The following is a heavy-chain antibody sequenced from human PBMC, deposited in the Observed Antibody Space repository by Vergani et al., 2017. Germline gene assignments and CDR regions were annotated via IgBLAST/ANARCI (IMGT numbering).Heavy chain of an antibody. CDR3: ARDIVVVPASDNWFDP. J-gene: IGHJ5*02. CDR2: ISAYNGNT. V-gene: IGHV1-18*01. CDR1: GYTFTSYG. Sequence: QVQLVQSGAEVKKPGASVKVSCKASGYTFTSYGISWVRQAPGQGLEWMGWISAYNGNTNYAQKLQGRVTMTTDTSTGTAYMELRSLRSDDTAVYYCARDIVVVPASDNWFDPWGQGTLVTVSS. D-gene: IGHD2-2*01.